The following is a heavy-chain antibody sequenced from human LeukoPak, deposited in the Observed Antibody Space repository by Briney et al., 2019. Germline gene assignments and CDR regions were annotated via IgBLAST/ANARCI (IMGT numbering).Heavy chain of an antibody. D-gene: IGHD5-12*01. CDR2: IIPILGIA. CDR1: GGTFSSYA. Sequence: SVKVSCKASGGTFSSYAISWVRQAPGQGLEWMGRIIPILGIANYAQKFQGRVTITADKSTSTAYMELSSLRSEDTAVYYCASNSGYAGGPFDYWGQGTLVTVSS. CDR3: ASNSGYAGGPFDY. V-gene: IGHV1-69*04. J-gene: IGHJ4*02.